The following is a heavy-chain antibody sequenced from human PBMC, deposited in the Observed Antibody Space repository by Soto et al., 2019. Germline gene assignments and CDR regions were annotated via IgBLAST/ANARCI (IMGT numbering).Heavy chain of an antibody. J-gene: IGHJ3*02. Sequence: EVQLVESGGGWVQPGRSLRLSCAASGFTFDDFAMHWVRQVPEKALEWVSGISWSSGSIDYADSVKGRFTISRDNAKNSLYLQMSSLRAEDTALYNCARGLIYRSGSYILSDGFEICGQGTLGSVSS. D-gene: IGHD3-10*01. V-gene: IGHV3-9*01. CDR2: ISWSSGSI. CDR1: GFTFDDFA. CDR3: ARGLIYRSGSYILSDGFEI.